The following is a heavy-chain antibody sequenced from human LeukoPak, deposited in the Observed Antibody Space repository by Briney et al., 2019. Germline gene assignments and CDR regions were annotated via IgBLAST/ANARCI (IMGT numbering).Heavy chain of an antibody. CDR3: ARLYYYASSGYDALDI. J-gene: IGHJ3*02. CDR2: MDGNSGKT. Sequence: ASVKVSCKTSGYTFTSYDINWVRQVTGQGLEWVGGMDGNSGKTAYAQNFLGRVTITRNTSISTAYMELSSLRSEDTAVYHCARLYYYASSGYDALDIWGQGTMVAVSS. D-gene: IGHD3-22*01. CDR1: GYTFTSYD. V-gene: IGHV1-8*01.